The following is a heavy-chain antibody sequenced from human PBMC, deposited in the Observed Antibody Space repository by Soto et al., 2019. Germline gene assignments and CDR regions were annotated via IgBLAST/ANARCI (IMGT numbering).Heavy chain of an antibody. CDR2: IKQDGSEK. CDR1: GFTFSSYW. V-gene: IGHV3-7*01. Sequence: EVQLVESGGGLVQPGGSLRLSCAASGFTFSSYWMSWVRQAPGKGLEWVANIKQDGSEKYYVDSVKGRFTISRDNAKNSLYLQMNSVRAEDTAVYYCARDGPDDFWSGYYNNWFDPWGQGTLVTVSS. D-gene: IGHD3-3*01. J-gene: IGHJ5*02. CDR3: ARDGPDDFWSGYYNNWFDP.